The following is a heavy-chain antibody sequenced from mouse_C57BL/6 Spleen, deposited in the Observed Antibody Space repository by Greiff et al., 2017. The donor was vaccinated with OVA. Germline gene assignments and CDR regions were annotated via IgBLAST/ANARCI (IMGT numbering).Heavy chain of an antibody. J-gene: IGHJ2*01. D-gene: IGHD1-1*01. CDR1: GYTFTDYY. CDR2: INPNNGGT. V-gene: IGHV1-26*01. Sequence: VQLQQSGPELVKPGASVKISCKASGYTFTDYYMNWVKQSHGKSLEWIGDINPNNGGTSYNQKFKGKATLTVDTSSSTAYMELRSLTSEDSAVYYCARPIITTVVAPFDYWGQGTTLTVSS. CDR3: ARPIITTVVAPFDY.